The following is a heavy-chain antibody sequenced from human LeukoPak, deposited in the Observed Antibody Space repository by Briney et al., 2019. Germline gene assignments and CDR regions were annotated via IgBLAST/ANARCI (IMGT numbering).Heavy chain of an antibody. J-gene: IGHJ6*03. V-gene: IGHV1-46*01. CDR3: ARGDREDYDFWSGYPQPMDV. D-gene: IGHD3-3*01. Sequence: GASVKVSCKASGYTFTRYYMHWLRQAPGQGLEWMGIINPSGGDTTYAQKFQGRVTMTRDMSTSTVYMELNSLISEDTAVYYCARGDREDYDFWSGYPQPMDVWGKGTTVTVSS. CDR1: GYTFTRYY. CDR2: INPSGGDT.